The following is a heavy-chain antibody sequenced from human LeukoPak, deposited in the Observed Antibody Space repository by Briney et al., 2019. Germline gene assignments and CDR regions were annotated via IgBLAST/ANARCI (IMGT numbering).Heavy chain of an antibody. V-gene: IGHV3-48*03. CDR2: ISSSGSTI. J-gene: IGHJ4*02. CDR1: GFTFSSYE. Sequence: GGSLRLSCAASGFTFSSYEMNWVRQAPGKGLEWVSCISSSGSTIYYADSVKGRFTISRDNAKNSLYLQMNSLRAEDTAVYYCAREASTVDYWGQGTLVTVSS. D-gene: IGHD2-2*01. CDR3: AREASTVDY.